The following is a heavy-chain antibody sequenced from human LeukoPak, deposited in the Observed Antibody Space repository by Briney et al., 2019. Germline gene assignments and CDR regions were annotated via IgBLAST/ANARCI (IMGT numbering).Heavy chain of an antibody. D-gene: IGHD3-22*01. CDR3: ASLNYYDTSGYFDY. CDR2: IIPMFGTA. J-gene: IGHJ4*02. Sequence: SVKVSCKASGYTFTSYGISWVRQAPGQGLEWMGGIIPMFGTANYAQKFQDRVTITADKSTSTDYMELSSLRSEDTAVYYCASLNYYDTSGYFDYWGQGTLVTVSS. CDR1: GYTFTSYG. V-gene: IGHV1-69*06.